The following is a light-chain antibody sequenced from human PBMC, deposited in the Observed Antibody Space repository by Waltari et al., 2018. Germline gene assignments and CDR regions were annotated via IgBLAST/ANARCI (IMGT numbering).Light chain of an antibody. CDR3: QQYYSIPYT. Sequence: DIVMTQSPDSLAVSLVERATITCKSSQSVLYSSNNKNYLAWYQQKPGQPPKLLIYWASTRESGVTDRFSGSGSGTDFTLTISSLQAEDVAVYYCQQYYSIPYTFGQGTKLEIK. CDR1: QSVLYSSNNKNY. V-gene: IGKV4-1*01. CDR2: WAS. J-gene: IGKJ2*01.